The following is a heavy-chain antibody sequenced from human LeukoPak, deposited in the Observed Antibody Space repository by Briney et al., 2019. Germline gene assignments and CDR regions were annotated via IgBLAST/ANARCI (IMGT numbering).Heavy chain of an antibody. Sequence: GGSLRLSCAASGFTFSSYWMHWVRQAPGKGLVWVARPNRDGSSTNYADSVKGRFTISGDNAKNTLHLQMNSLRVEDTAVYYCARDRDGYNSFDFWGQGTLVTVSS. CDR3: ARDRDGYNSFDF. V-gene: IGHV3-74*01. J-gene: IGHJ4*02. CDR2: PNRDGSST. D-gene: IGHD5-24*01. CDR1: GFTFSSYW.